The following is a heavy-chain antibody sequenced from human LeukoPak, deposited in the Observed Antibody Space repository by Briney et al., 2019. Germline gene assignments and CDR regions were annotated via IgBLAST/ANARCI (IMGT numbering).Heavy chain of an antibody. D-gene: IGHD2-2*01. J-gene: IGHJ6*03. CDR2: THYSGST. V-gene: IGHV4-39*01. CDR3: SSNSDDHHYYYMDV. CDR1: GGSISSSSYY. Sequence: SETLSLTCTVSGGSISSSSYYWGWIRQPPGKGLEWIGTTHYSGSTYYNPSLKSRVTISADTSKNQFSLKLSSVAAADTAVYYCSSNSDDHHYYYMDVWGKGTTVTVSS.